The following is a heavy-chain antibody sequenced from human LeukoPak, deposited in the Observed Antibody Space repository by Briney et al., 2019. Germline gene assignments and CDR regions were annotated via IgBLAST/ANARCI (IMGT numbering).Heavy chain of an antibody. CDR1: GGTFSSYA. CDR2: IIPILGIA. V-gene: IGHV1-69*04. J-gene: IGHJ4*02. CDR3: ARDGIAAAGTFDY. D-gene: IGHD6-13*01. Sequence: SVKVSCKASGGTFSSYAISWVRQAPGQGLEWMGRIIPILGIANYAQKFQGRVTITADKSTSTAYMELSSLRSEDTAVYYCARDGIAAAGTFDYRGQGTLVTVSS.